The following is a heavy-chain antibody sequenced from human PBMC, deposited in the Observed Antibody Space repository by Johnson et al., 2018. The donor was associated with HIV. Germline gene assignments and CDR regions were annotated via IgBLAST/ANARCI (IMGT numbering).Heavy chain of an antibody. Sequence: QVQLVESGGGLVQPGGSLRLSCAASGFTFSSYAMHWVRQAPGKGLEWVAVISYDGSNKYYADSVKGRFTISRDNSKNTLYLQMNSLRAEDTAVYYCAARIAVADDDAFDIWGQGTMVTVSS. V-gene: IGHV3-30*04. CDR1: GFTFSSYA. D-gene: IGHD6-19*01. CDR2: ISYDGSNK. CDR3: AARIAVADDDAFDI. J-gene: IGHJ3*02.